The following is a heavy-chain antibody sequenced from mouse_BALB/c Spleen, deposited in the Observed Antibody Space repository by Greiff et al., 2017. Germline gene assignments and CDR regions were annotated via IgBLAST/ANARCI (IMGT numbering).Heavy chain of an antibody. CDR3: ARSDYGYFDV. Sequence: EVQLVESGGGLVQPGGSRKLSCAASGFTFSSFGMHWVRQAPEKGLEWVAYISSGSSTIYYADTVKGRFTISRDNPKNTLFLQMTSLRSEDTAMYYCARSDYGYFDVWGAGTTVTVSS. J-gene: IGHJ1*01. V-gene: IGHV5-17*02. CDR2: ISSGSSTI. CDR1: GFTFSSFG. D-gene: IGHD1-1*02.